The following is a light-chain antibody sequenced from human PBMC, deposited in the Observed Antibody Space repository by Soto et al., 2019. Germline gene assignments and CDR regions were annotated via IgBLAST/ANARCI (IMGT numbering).Light chain of an antibody. CDR3: QQFDNVPYT. J-gene: IGKJ2*01. V-gene: IGKV1-33*01. CDR2: DAS. CDR1: QDISNY. Sequence: DIQMTQSPSSLSASVGDRVTITCQASQDISNYLNWYQQKPGKAPKLLIYDASNLETGVPSRFSGSGSGTDFIITISSLQPEDIATYYCQQFDNVPYTFGQGTELEI.